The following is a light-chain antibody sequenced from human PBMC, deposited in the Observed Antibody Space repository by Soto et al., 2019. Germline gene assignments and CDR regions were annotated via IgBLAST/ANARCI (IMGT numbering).Light chain of an antibody. J-gene: IGKJ5*01. CDR2: DAS. Sequence: DIQMTQSPSTLSASVGERVSITCRASQRVNTGLAWYQQKPGKAPTLLIYDASSLQSVVPSRFSGSGSGTDFTLTISSLQPEDFATYFCQQGYSTPTFGQGTRLEI. V-gene: IGKV1-39*01. CDR1: QRVNTG. CDR3: QQGYSTPT.